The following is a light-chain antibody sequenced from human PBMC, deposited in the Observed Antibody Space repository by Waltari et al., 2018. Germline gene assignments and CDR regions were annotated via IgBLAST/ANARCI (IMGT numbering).Light chain of an antibody. J-gene: IGLJ3*02. CDR3: NSYTSSTTWV. CDR2: DVS. Sequence: QSALTQPASVSGSPGQSITISCTGTSSDVGGHNHVSWYQQHPGQAPKLLIYDVSKWPSGVSDRFSGSKSGNTASLTIYGLQAEDEADYYCNSYTSSTTWVFGGGTRVTVL. CDR1: SSDVGGHNH. V-gene: IGLV2-14*03.